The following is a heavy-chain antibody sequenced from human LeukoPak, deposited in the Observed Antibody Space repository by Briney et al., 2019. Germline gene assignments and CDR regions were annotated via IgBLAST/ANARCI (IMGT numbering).Heavy chain of an antibody. V-gene: IGHV3-9*01. D-gene: IGHD3-10*01. CDR3: AKGAPYYYGSGTYGGDY. Sequence: GGSLRLSCAASGFTFDDYAMHWVRQAPGKGLEWVSGISGNSASIGYADSVKGRFTISRDNAKNSLYLQMYSLRTEDTALYYCAKGAPYYYGSGTYGGDYWGQGTLVTVSS. CDR2: ISGNSASI. CDR1: GFTFDDYA. J-gene: IGHJ4*02.